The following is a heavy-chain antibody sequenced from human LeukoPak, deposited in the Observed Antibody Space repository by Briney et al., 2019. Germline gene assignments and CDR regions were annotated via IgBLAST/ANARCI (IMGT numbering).Heavy chain of an antibody. CDR3: ARAGKLMITMVRGALASKKGFDI. V-gene: IGHV1-8*01. CDR2: MNPNSGNT. J-gene: IGHJ3*02. CDR1: GYTFTSYD. Sequence: VASVKVSCKASGYTFTSYDINWVRQATGQGLEWMGWMNPNSGNTGYAQKFQGRVTMTRDTSISTAHMELSRLRSDDTAVYYCARAGKLMITMVRGALASKKGFDIWGQGTMVTVSS. D-gene: IGHD3-10*01.